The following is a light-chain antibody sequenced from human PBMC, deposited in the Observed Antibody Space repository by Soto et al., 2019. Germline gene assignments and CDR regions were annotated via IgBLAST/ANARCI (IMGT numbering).Light chain of an antibody. CDR2: EVN. J-gene: IGLJ1*01. CDR1: SSDVGGYNY. CDR3: CSFAGTNSFV. Sequence: QSVLTQPPSASGSRGQSVTISCTGTSSDVGGYNYVSWYQQRPGTAPKLIIYEVNKRPSGVPDRVFGSKSGNTASLTVSGLQAEDEADYYCCSFAGTNSFVFGTGTKVTVL. V-gene: IGLV2-8*01.